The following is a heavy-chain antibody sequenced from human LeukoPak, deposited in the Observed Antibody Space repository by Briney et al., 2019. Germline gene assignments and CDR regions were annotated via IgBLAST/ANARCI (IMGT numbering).Heavy chain of an antibody. D-gene: IGHD2-15*01. CDR3: VRYPRSGPGDY. CDR1: GFNFRAYW. CDR2: IKQDGREI. V-gene: IGHV3-7*01. Sequence: GGSLRLSCTTSGFNFRAYWMAWVRQAPGKGLEWVANIKQDGREIHYVDSVKGRFTISRDNARNSLYLQMNSLRAEDTAVYYCVRYPRSGPGDYWGQGTLVTVSS. J-gene: IGHJ4*02.